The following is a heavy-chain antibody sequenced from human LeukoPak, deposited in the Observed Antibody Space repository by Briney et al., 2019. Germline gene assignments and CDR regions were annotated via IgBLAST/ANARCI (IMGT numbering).Heavy chain of an antibody. J-gene: IGHJ4*02. D-gene: IGHD1-26*01. CDR1: GFTFSSYG. V-gene: IGHV3-33*01. CDR3: ARDRGAMGAYHDY. Sequence: NPGGSLRLSCAASGFTFSSYGMHWVRQAPGKGLEWVAVIWYDGSNKYYADSVKGRFTISRDNSKNTLYLQMNSLRAEDTAVYYCARDRGAMGAYHDYWGQGTLVTVSS. CDR2: IWYDGSNK.